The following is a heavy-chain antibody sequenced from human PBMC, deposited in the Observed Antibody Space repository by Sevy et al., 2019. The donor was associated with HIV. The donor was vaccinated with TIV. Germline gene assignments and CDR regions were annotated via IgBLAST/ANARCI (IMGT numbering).Heavy chain of an antibody. CDR3: GKGNGRTSRQIELFAFCFDY. CDR1: GDSVSSNSAA. J-gene: IGHJ4*02. CDR2: TYYRSKWYN. D-gene: IGHD2-2*01. V-gene: IGHV6-1*01. Sequence: KQSQTLSLTCAISGDSVSSNSAAWNWIRQSPSRGLEWLGRTYYRSKWYNDYAVSVKSRITINPDTSKNQFSLQLNSVTPQETAGDYSGKGNGRTSRQIELFAFCFDYWGQGTLVTVSS.